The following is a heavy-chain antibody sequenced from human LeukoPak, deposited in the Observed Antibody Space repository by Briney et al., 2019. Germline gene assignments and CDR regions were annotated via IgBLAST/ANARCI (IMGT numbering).Heavy chain of an antibody. CDR3: AKGRALYSNYVRDGDY. V-gene: IGHV3-30*02. CDR1: GFTFSSYG. Sequence: PGGSLRLSCAASGFTFSSYGMHWVRQAPGKGLEWVAFIRYDGSNKYYADSVKGRFTISRDNSKNTLYLQMNSLRAEDTAVYYCAKGRALYSNYVRDGDYWGQGTLVTVSS. CDR2: IRYDGSNK. J-gene: IGHJ4*02. D-gene: IGHD4-11*01.